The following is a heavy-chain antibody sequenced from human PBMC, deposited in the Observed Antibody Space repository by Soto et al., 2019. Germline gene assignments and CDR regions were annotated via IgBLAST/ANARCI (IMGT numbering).Heavy chain of an antibody. D-gene: IGHD3-22*01. CDR1: GFTFSSYS. CDR3: ARELSSGYYYYYSYMDV. Sequence: GGSLRLSCAASGFTFSSYSMNWVRQAPGKGLEWVSSISSSSSYIYYADSVKGRFTISRDNAKNSLYLQMNSLRAEDTAVYYCARELSSGYYYYYSYMDVWGKGTTVTVSS. CDR2: ISSSSSYI. J-gene: IGHJ6*03. V-gene: IGHV3-21*01.